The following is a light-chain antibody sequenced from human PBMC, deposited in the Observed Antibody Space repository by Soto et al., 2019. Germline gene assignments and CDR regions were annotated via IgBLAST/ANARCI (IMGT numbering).Light chain of an antibody. J-gene: IGLJ1*01. CDR3: NSYTSSSTYV. CDR1: SSDVGRYNY. CDR2: DVS. Sequence: QSALTQPASVSGSPGQSITISCTGTSSDVGRYNYASWYQQHPGKAPKLIIYDVSNRPSGVSNRFSGSKSGNTASLTISGLQAEDEADYYRNSYTSSSTYVFGTGTKVTVL. V-gene: IGLV2-14*01.